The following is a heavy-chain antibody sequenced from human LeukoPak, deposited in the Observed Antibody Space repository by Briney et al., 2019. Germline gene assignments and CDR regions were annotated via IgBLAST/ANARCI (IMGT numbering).Heavy chain of an antibody. D-gene: IGHD5-12*01. J-gene: IGHJ5*02. CDR2: ISSSSSYI. V-gene: IGHV3-21*01. Sequence: GGSLRLSCAASGFTFSEAWMSWVRQATGKGLEWVSSISSSSSYIYYADSVKGRFTISRDNAKNSLYLQMNSLRAEDTAVYYCARASRGYSGYDFEDLDWFDPWGQGTLVTVSS. CDR3: ARASRGYSGYDFEDLDWFDP. CDR1: GFTFSEAW.